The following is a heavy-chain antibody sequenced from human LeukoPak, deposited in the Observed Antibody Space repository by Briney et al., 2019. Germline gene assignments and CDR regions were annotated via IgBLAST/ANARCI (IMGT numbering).Heavy chain of an antibody. V-gene: IGHV4-30-2*01. CDR3: AIEGPTTGAFDH. CDR2: IYHSGST. Sequence: IPSETLSLTCAVSGGSISSGGYSWSWIRQPPGKGLEWIGYIYHSGSTYYNPSLKSRVTISVDRSKNQFSLKLSSVTAADTAVYYCAIEGPTTGAFDHWGQGTLVTVSS. J-gene: IGHJ4*02. D-gene: IGHD1-26*01. CDR1: GGSISSGGYS.